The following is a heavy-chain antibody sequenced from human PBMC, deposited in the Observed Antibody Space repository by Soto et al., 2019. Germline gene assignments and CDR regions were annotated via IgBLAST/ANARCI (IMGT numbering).Heavy chain of an antibody. CDR2: ISTGGAYM. CDR3: ARDIASPGGDYFDS. D-gene: IGHD2-21*01. Sequence: VQLVESGGGLVKAGGSLRLFCTASGFTFRNYNMNWVRQAPGKGLEWVSSISTGGAYMFYADSVKGRFTISRDNAQNSLFLQIASPRAEDTAVYYCARDIASPGGDYFDSWGQGTLVTVSS. V-gene: IGHV3-21*06. J-gene: IGHJ4*02. CDR1: GFTFRNYN.